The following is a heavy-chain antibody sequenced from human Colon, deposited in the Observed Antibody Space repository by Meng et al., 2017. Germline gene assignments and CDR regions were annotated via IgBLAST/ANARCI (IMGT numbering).Heavy chain of an antibody. CDR3: ARGRYSGYLP. CDR1: GGSFSGYY. Sequence: QGQLQQWGAGLLKPSETLSLTCAVYGGSFSGYYWSWIRQPPGKGLEWIGEINHSGSTNYNPSLKSRVTIPVDTSKNQFSLKLSSVTAADTAVYYCARGRYSGYLPWGQGTLVTVSS. J-gene: IGHJ5*02. CDR2: INHSGST. D-gene: IGHD5-12*01. V-gene: IGHV4-34*01.